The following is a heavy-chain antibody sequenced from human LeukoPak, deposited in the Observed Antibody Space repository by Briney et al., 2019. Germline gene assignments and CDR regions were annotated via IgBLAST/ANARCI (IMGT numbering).Heavy chain of an antibody. D-gene: IGHD6-19*01. CDR1: GFTFDDYG. CDR3: ARVYLGSVAHCAMDV. CDR2: INWDGSST. Sequence: RGSLRLSCAASGFTFDDYGMGWVRHAPGKGLEWVSGINWDGSSTGYADSVKGRFTISRDNAKNSLYLQMNSLRAEDTALYYCARVYLGSVAHCAMDVWGKGTTVTVSS. J-gene: IGHJ6*03. V-gene: IGHV3-20*04.